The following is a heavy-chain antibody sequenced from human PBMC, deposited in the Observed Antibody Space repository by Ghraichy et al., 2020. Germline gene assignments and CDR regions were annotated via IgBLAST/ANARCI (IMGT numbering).Heavy chain of an antibody. V-gene: IGHV3-30*03. CDR2: ISYDGRYQ. CDR1: GFRFSTSG. D-gene: IGHD4/OR15-4a*01. J-gene: IGHJ4*02. CDR3: ATVPGYGGIKDYFDY. Sequence: GGSLRLSCAASGFRFSTSGMHWVRQAPGKGLEWLSVISYDGRYQYYGDSVKGRFTISRDNSKNTLSLQMNGLSAEDTAVYYCATVPGYGGIKDYFDYWGQGALVTVSS.